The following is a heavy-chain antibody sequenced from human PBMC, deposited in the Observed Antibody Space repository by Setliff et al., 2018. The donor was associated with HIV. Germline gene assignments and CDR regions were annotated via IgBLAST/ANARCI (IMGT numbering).Heavy chain of an antibody. D-gene: IGHD5-12*01. CDR1: GYSVSSGYY. Sequence: SLTCAVSGYSVSSGYYWGWIRQPPGKGLEWIASIYYSGSTYYAPSLKSRVTISVDTSKNQFSLKLASVTAADTAVYFCARVVPREVAPGGFDIWGQGTRVTVSS. CDR3: ARVVPREVAPGGFDI. J-gene: IGHJ3*02. V-gene: IGHV4-38-2*01. CDR2: IYYSGST.